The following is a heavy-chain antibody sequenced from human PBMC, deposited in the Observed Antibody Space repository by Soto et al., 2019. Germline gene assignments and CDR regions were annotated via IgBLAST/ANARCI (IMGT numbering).Heavy chain of an antibody. V-gene: IGHV3-23*01. D-gene: IGHD3-10*01. CDR3: AKDGLAMVRGVNAYYYYGMDV. Sequence: EVQLLESGGGLVQPGGSLRLSCAASGFTFSSYAMSWVRQAPGKGLEWVSAISGSGGSTYYADSVKGRFTISRDNSKNTLDLQMNSLRAEDTAVYYCAKDGLAMVRGVNAYYYYGMDVWGQGTTVTVSS. CDR1: GFTFSSYA. CDR2: ISGSGGST. J-gene: IGHJ6*02.